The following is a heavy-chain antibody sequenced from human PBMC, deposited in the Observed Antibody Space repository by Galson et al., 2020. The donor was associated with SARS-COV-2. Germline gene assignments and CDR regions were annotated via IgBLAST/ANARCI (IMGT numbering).Heavy chain of an antibody. CDR1: GFRFSSYA. CDR3: AKGGYDGSGSYLHFDY. CDR2: ISGSGSST. D-gene: IGHD3-10*01. J-gene: IGHJ4*02. Sequence: GESLKISCAASGFRFSSYAMNWVRQTPGQGLEWVSGISGSGSSTHYADSVKGRFTISRDNSENTLSLQMKSLRAEDTAVYYCAKGGYDGSGSYLHFDYWGQGNLVTVSS. V-gene: IGHV3-23*01.